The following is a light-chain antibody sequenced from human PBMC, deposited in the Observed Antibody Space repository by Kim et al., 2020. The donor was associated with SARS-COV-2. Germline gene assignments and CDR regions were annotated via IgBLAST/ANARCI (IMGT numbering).Light chain of an antibody. CDR3: QQTYSPMIT. V-gene: IGKV1-39*01. Sequence: ASVGDRVTITCRASQSISTYLNWYQQKPGKAPRLLIYATASLQSGVPSRFSGSRSGTDFTLTISSLQPEDFATYYCQQTYSPMITFGGGTKVDIK. J-gene: IGKJ4*01. CDR2: ATA. CDR1: QSISTY.